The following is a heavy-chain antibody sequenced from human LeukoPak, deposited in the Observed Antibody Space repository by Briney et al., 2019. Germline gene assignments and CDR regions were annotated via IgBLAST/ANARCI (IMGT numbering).Heavy chain of an antibody. Sequence: GASVKVSCKASGGTFSSYAISWVRQAPGQGLEWMGRIIPIFGIANYAQKFRGRVTITADKSTSTAYMELSSLRSEDTAVYYCARAPVLRSTSWNPPHGHGMDVWGQGTTVTVSS. D-gene: IGHD2-2*01. V-gene: IGHV1-69*04. J-gene: IGHJ6*02. CDR1: GGTFSSYA. CDR3: ARAPVLRSTSWNPPHGHGMDV. CDR2: IIPIFGIA.